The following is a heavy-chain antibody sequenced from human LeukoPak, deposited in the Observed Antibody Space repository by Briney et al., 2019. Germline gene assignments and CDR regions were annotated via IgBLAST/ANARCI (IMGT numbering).Heavy chain of an antibody. J-gene: IGHJ4*02. Sequence: PGGSLSLSCAASGFTLSSYWMHWVRQAPGKGLVWVSRINSNGSSTSYADSVKGRFTISRDNAKNTLYLQMISLRAEDTAVYYCATSRTFDYWGQGTLVTVSS. V-gene: IGHV3-74*01. CDR2: INSNGSST. CDR3: ATSRTFDY. CDR1: GFTLSSYW.